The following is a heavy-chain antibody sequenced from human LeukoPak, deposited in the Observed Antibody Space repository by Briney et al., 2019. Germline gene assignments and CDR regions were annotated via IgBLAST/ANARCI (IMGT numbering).Heavy chain of an antibody. CDR2: INPNSGAT. V-gene: IGHV1-2*02. Sequence: GESLKVSCKASGYTFTGQYLHWVRLAPGQGLEWMGWINPNSGATEFAQKFQGRITMTRDTSISTAYMELSSLRSDDTAVYYCATGSGTYSPDYWGQGTLVTVSS. J-gene: IGHJ4*02. CDR3: ATGSGTYSPDY. CDR1: GYTFTGQY. D-gene: IGHD3-10*01.